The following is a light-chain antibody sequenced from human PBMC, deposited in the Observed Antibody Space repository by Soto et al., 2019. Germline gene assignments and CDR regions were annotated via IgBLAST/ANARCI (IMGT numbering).Light chain of an antibody. CDR1: QSLTTY. J-gene: IGKJ5*01. V-gene: IGKV3-15*01. CDR2: GIS. CDR3: QQYNNWPRT. Sequence: EVVMTQSPATLSVSPGETATLSCRASQSLTTYLAWYQQKPDQAPRLLIYGISTRATDVPARFSGSGSGTEFTLTISGLQSEDFAVYYCQQYNNWPRTFGQGTRLEIK.